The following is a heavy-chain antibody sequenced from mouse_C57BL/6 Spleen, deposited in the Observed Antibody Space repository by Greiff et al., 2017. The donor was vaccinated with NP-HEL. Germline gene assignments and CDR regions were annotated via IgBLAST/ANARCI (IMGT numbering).Heavy chain of an antibody. CDR2: ISYDGSN. D-gene: IGHD2-2*01. CDR1: GYSITSGYY. V-gene: IGHV3-6*01. J-gene: IGHJ2*01. CDR3: ASIYYGYDGDY. Sequence: ESGPGLVKPSQSLSLTCSVTGYSITSGYYWNWIRQFPGNKLEWMGYISYDGSNNYNPSLKNRISITRDTSKNQFFLKLNSVTTEDTATYYCASIYYGYDGDYWGQGTTLTVSS.